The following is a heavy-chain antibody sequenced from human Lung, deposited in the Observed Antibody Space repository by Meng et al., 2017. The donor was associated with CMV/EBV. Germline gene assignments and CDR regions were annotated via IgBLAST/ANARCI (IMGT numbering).Heavy chain of an antibody. J-gene: IGHJ5*02. CDR1: GFSLSTSEVG. CDR3: ALFTRSWFDP. Sequence: QITLKESGPTLVKPTQPLPLHCSFSGFSLSTSEVGVGWIRQPPGKALEWLAVIYWDDDKRYSPSLKSRLTITKDTSKNQVVLTLTNMDPVDTATYYCALFTRSWFDPWGQGTLVTVSS. V-gene: IGHV2-5*02. D-gene: IGHD2-2*01. CDR2: IYWDDDK.